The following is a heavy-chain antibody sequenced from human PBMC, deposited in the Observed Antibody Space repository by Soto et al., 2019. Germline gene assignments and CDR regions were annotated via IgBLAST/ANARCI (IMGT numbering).Heavy chain of an antibody. CDR3: ARRYCSGGSCYSAFDI. J-gene: IGHJ3*02. CDR2: INHSGST. Sequence: QVQLQQWGAGLLKPSETLSLTCAVYGGSFSGYYWSWIRQPPGKGLEWIGEINHSGSTNYNPSLKSRVTISVDTSKNQFSLKLSSVTAADTAVYYCARRYCSGGSCYSAFDIWGQGTMVTVSS. CDR1: GGSFSGYY. D-gene: IGHD2-15*01. V-gene: IGHV4-34*01.